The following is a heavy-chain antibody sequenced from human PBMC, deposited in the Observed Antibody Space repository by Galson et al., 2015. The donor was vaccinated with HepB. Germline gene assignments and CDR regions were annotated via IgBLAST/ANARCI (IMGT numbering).Heavy chain of an antibody. CDR2: IKQDGSEK. D-gene: IGHD2-8*02. CDR3: ARHGAGGYYYYYGMDV. CDR1: GFTFSSYW. Sequence: SLRLSCAASGFTFSSYWMSWVRQAPGKGLEWVANIKQDGSEKYYVDPVKGRFTISRDNAKNSLYLQKNSLRAEDTAVYYCARHGAGGYYYYYGMDVWGQGTTVTVSS. J-gene: IGHJ6*02. V-gene: IGHV3-7*03.